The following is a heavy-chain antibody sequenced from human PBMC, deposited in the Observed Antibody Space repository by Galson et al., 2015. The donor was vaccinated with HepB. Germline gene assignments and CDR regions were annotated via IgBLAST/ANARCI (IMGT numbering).Heavy chain of an antibody. D-gene: IGHD6-19*01. CDR1: GSKFSSYS. V-gene: IGHV5-10-1*01. J-gene: IGHJ5*01. CDR2: IDPSNSYS. CDR3: ARQGSGWYAGGNWFDS. Sequence: QSGAEVKKPGESLRISCAASGSKFSSYSITWVRPMPEKGLEWMGRIDPSNSYSNYSPSFQGHVTMSVDKSINTAYLQWSSLKASDTATYYCARQGSGWYAGGNWFDSWGQGTQVTVSS.